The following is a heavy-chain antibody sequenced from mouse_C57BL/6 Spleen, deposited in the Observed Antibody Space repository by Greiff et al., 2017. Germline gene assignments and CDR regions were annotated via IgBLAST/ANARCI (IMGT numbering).Heavy chain of an antibody. D-gene: IGHD2-3*01. CDR3: AIHEVPIYDDYYGGFDY. Sequence: VQLQQSGAELVKPGASVKLSCKASGYTFTEYTIHWVKQRSGQGLEWIGWFYPGSGSIKYNEKFKDKATLTADKSSSTVYMVLSRLTSEDSAVYFCAIHEVPIYDDYYGGFDYWGQGTTRTVSS. CDR1: GYTFTEYT. CDR2: FYPGSGSI. J-gene: IGHJ2*01. V-gene: IGHV1-62-2*01.